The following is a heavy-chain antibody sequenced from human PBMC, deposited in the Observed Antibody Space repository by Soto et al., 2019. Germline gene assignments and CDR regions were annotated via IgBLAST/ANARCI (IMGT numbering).Heavy chain of an antibody. J-gene: IGHJ6*02. D-gene: IGHD6-19*01. CDR3: TTGSGWRTIYYYYGMDV. CDR2: IKSKTDGGTT. CDR1: GFTFSNAW. V-gene: IGHV3-15*07. Sequence: PGGSLRLSCAASGFTFSNAWMNWVRQAPGKGLEWVGRIKSKTDGGTTDYAAPVKGRFTISRDDSKNTLYLQMNSLKTEDTAVYYCTTGSGWRTIYYYYGMDVWGQGTTVTVSS.